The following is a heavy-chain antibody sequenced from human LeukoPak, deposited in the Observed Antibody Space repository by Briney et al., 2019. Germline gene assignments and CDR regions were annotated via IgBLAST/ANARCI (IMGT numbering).Heavy chain of an antibody. CDR3: AIPTCSGSGYCSTSDPFHT. CDR2: ISGSGGRT. V-gene: IGHV3-23*01. Sequence: GGSLRLSCAASGFTFDNYGIGWVRQAPGKGLEWVSGISGSGGRTYYADSVKGRFIISRDNSKNTLFLQLNSLGVEDTATYYCAIPTCSGSGYCSTSDPFHTWGQGTMVTVSS. CDR1: GFTFDNYG. D-gene: IGHD2-2*03. J-gene: IGHJ3*02.